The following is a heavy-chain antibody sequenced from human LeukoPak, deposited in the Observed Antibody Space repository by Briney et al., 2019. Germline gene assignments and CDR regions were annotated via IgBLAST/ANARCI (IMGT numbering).Heavy chain of an antibody. V-gene: IGHV1-18*01. CDR1: GYTFTSYG. J-gene: IGHJ4*02. Sequence: ASVKVSCKGSGYTFTSYGVSWVRQAPGQGLEWMGWISAYNGNTNYAQKFKDRVALSTDSSTSTAYMEFRSLTSDDTAVYYCARWGDEAYWGQGTLVTVSS. CDR3: ARWGDEAY. D-gene: IGHD3-10*01. CDR2: ISAYNGNT.